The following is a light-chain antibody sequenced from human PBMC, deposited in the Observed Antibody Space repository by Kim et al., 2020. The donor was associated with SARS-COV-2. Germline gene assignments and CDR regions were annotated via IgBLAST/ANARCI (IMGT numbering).Light chain of an antibody. J-gene: IGKJ4*01. Sequence: ASVGDRVSITCRASHDISTFLAWYQQRPGRAPKLLIYSASNLESGVLSRFSGSGSGTEFTLTISSLQPEDIATYYCQQPTSFPLTFGGGTKVDIK. CDR3: QQPTSFPLT. CDR2: SAS. V-gene: IGKV1-12*01. CDR1: HDISTF.